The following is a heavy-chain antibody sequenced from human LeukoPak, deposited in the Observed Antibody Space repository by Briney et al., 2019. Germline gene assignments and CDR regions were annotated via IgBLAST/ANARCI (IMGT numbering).Heavy chain of an antibody. CDR1: GFSFTTYF. CDR2: ITNSGRST. CDR3: AREASGNYHVFDS. J-gene: IGHJ4*01. D-gene: IGHD1-26*01. Sequence: GGSLRLSCEASGFSFTTYFISWIRQAPGKGLEWVGYITNSGRSTNYADAVKGRFTISRDNAKKSVYLEMTDLRAEDTAVYYCAREASGNYHVFDSCGHGTLVTVSS. V-gene: IGHV3-11*04.